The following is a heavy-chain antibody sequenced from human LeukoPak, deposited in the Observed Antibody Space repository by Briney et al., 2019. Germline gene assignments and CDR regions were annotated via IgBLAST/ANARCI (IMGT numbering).Heavy chain of an antibody. V-gene: IGHV3-30*04. Sequence: PGGSLRLSCAASGFTFSSYAMHWVRQAPGKGLEWVAVISFDGRTKYYADSVKGRFTLSRDNSRNTLDLQMNSLGPEDTAVYYCAKEYDSGGYGAYFDYWGRGTLVTVSS. CDR2: ISFDGRTK. CDR1: GFTFSSYA. D-gene: IGHD3-10*01. CDR3: AKEYDSGGYGAYFDY. J-gene: IGHJ4*02.